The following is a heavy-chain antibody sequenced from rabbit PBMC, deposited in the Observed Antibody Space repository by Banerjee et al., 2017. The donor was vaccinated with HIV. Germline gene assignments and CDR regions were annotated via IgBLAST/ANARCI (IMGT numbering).Heavy chain of an antibody. CDR3: ARANDGVVGLNL. V-gene: IGHV1S40*01. D-gene: IGHD2-1*01. J-gene: IGHJ4*01. CDR1: GFSFSSAHW. CDR2: IYAGSSGTT. Sequence: QSLEESGGDLVKPGAYLTLTCIASGFSFSSAHWIYWVRQAPGKGLEWIGTIYAGSSGTTHYALWSKGRFIISKPSSTTVTLQMTSLTAADTATYFCARANDGVVGLNLWGPGTLVTVS.